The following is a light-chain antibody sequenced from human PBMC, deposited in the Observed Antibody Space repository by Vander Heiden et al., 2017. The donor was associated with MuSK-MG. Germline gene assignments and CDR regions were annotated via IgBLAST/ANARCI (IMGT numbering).Light chain of an antibody. CDR2: AAS. CDR3: HQSFSTPYT. J-gene: IGKJ2*01. V-gene: IGKV1-39*01. Sequence: DIQVTQSPSALSASVGDRVTITCRASQTISNYLNWYQVHPGKAPKLLIYAASSLQSGVPSRFSGSGSETDFTLTISSLQPEDFATYYCHQSFSTPYTFGQGTYLEI. CDR1: QTISNY.